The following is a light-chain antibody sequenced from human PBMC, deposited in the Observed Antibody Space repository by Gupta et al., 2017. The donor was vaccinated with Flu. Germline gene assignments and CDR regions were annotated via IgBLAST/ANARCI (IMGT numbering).Light chain of an antibody. CDR3: LQRSSWPIT. CDR1: RNGASY. Sequence: LGLPPRARASHYCRLSRNGASYVAWYQQKPGQAPRRLISFASNRAAAIPARFSGSGSGTDLTLTIPSLQAEDAAVYYCLQRSSWPITCGQGTRLEIK. V-gene: IGKV3-11*01. CDR2: FAS. J-gene: IGKJ5*01.